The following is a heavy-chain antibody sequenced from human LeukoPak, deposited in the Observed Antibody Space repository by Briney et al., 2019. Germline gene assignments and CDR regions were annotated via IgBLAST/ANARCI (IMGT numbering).Heavy chain of an antibody. CDR2: ISWDGGST. D-gene: IGHD2-15*01. J-gene: IGHJ6*03. Sequence: GGSLRLSCAASGFTFDDYTMHGVRQAPGKGLEGVSLISWDGGSTYYADSVKGRFTISRDNSKNSLYLQMNSLRTEDTALYYCEKATRYSDYYMDVWGKGTTVTVSS. V-gene: IGHV3-43*01. CDR3: EKATRYSDYYMDV. CDR1: GFTFDDYT.